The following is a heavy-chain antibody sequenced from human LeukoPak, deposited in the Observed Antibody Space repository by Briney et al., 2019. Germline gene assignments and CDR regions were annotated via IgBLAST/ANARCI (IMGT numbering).Heavy chain of an antibody. D-gene: IGHD3-10*01. CDR2: IYTSGST. CDR3: ARRGYYGSGSYPDY. Sequence: PSETLSLTCTVSGGSISSYYWSWIRQPAGKGLEWIGRIYTSGSTNYNPSLKSRVTMSVDTSKNQFSLKLSSVTAADTAVYYCARRGYYGSGSYPDYWGQGTLVTVSS. CDR1: GGSISSYY. J-gene: IGHJ4*02. V-gene: IGHV4-4*07.